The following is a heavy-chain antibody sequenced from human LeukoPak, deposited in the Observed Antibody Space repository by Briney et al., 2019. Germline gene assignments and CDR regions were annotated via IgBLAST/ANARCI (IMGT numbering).Heavy chain of an antibody. CDR1: GFTVSSNY. J-gene: IGHJ4*02. CDR2: IYSGGST. V-gene: IGHV3-53*01. CDR3: AREIIQLPGYFDY. Sequence: GGSLRLSCAASGFTVSSNYMSWVRQAPGKGLEWVSVIYSGGSTYYADSVKGRFAISRDNSKNTLYLQMNSLRAEDTAVYYCAREIIQLPGYFDYWGQGTLVTVSS. D-gene: IGHD5-18*01.